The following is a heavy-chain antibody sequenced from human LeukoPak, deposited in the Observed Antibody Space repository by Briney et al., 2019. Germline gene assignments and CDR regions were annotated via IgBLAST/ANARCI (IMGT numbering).Heavy chain of an antibody. CDR1: GGSFSHYY. D-gene: IGHD2-15*01. J-gene: IGHJ4*02. CDR2: INHSGST. Sequence: NPSETLSLTCAVYGGSFSHYYWSWIRQPPGKGLEWIGEINHSGSTNYDPSLKSRVTISVDTSKNQFSLKLSSVTAADTAVYYCARQLGYCSGGDCYGYYFDYWGQGTLVTVSS. V-gene: IGHV4-34*01. CDR3: ARQLGYCSGGDCYGYYFDY.